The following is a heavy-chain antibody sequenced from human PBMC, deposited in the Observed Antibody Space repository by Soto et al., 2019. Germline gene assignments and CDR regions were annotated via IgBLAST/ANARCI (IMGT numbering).Heavy chain of an antibody. CDR3: ARDLGYYYDSSGPIGFDY. CDR1: GFTFNNAW. CDR2: IKSETDGGAT. V-gene: IGHV3-15*01. D-gene: IGHD3-22*01. J-gene: IGHJ4*02. Sequence: GGSLRLSCVASGFTFNNAWMTWVRQAPGKGLAWIGLIKSETDGGATESAAPLKGRFTISRDNAKNSLYLQMNSLRAEDTAVYYCARDLGYYYDSSGPIGFDYWGQGTLVTVSS.